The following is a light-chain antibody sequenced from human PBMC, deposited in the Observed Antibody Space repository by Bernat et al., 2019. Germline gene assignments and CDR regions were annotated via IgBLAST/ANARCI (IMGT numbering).Light chain of an antibody. CDR2: KDT. CDR3: QSADSSGTWV. J-gene: IGLJ3*02. V-gene: IGLV3-25*03. Sequence: SYELTQPPSVSVSPGQMARITCSGDALTNQYSFWYQQKPGQAPLVVIYKDTERPSGIPERFSGSTSGTTVTLTITAVQAEDGADYYCQSADSSGTWVFGGGTKLTVL. CDR1: ALTNQY.